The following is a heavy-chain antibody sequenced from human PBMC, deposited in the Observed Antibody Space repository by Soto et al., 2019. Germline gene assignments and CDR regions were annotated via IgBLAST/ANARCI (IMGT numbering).Heavy chain of an antibody. CDR2: IHYSGRV. CDR3: AVTPPREVAGPDF. Sequence: SETLSLTCTVSGGSSSGSHYHWGWSRQPPGKWLEWIGSIHYSGRVFYKSSLLGRVTISVDTSKNQFSLYLNSVTATDTAVYYCAVTPPREVAGPDFWGQGTLVTVCS. D-gene: IGHD6-19*01. V-gene: IGHV4-39*01. CDR1: GGSSSGSHYH. J-gene: IGHJ4*02.